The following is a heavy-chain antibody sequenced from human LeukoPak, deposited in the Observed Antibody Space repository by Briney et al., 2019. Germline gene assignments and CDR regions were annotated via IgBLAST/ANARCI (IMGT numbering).Heavy chain of an antibody. Sequence: GGSLRLSCAASGFTFSSYAMSWVRQAPGKGLEWVSAISGSGGSTYHADSVKGRFTISRDNSKNTLYLQMNSLRAEDTAVYYCARKSRGRQDFDYWGQGTLVTVSS. J-gene: IGHJ4*02. CDR3: ARKSRGRQDFDY. CDR1: GFTFSSYA. V-gene: IGHV3-23*01. CDR2: ISGSGGST. D-gene: IGHD2-15*01.